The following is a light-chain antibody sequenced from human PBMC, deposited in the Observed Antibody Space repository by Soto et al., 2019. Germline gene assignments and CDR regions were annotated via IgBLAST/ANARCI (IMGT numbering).Light chain of an antibody. CDR2: GAS. CDR3: XQYGSSPLT. J-gene: IGKJ4*01. CDR1: QSVSSSY. Sequence: DIVLTQSPGTLSLSPGERATLSCRASQSVSSSYLAWYQQKPGQAPRLLIYGASIRATGIPDRFSGSGSGTDXXLXXXXLEPXDFAXXXXXQYGSSPLTFGGGTKVEIK. V-gene: IGKV3-20*01.